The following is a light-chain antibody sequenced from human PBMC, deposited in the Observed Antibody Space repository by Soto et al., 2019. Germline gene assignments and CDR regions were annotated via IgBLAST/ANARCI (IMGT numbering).Light chain of an antibody. Sequence: EIVLTQSPGTLSLSPGERATLSCRASQSVTSSYLAWYQQKPGQSPRLLISGASSRATGIPDRFSGSGSGTEFTLTISSLQSEDFAVYYCQQYNNWPLTFGGGTKVDIK. CDR2: GAS. CDR3: QQYNNWPLT. CDR1: QSVTSSY. J-gene: IGKJ4*01. V-gene: IGKV3-20*01.